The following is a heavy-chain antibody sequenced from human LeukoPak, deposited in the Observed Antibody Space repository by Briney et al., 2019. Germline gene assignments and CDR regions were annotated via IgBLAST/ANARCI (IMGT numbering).Heavy chain of an antibody. Sequence: GESLKISCKGSGYSFTTYWIGWVRQMPGKGLEWMGIIYPVDSETRLSPSFQGQVTISADKSLSTAYLQWSSLKASDTAIYYSARSGQGVFDSWGQGTMVTVSS. V-gene: IGHV5-51*01. CDR3: ARSGQGVFDS. D-gene: IGHD2-8*01. CDR2: IYPVDSET. J-gene: IGHJ3*02. CDR1: GYSFTTYW.